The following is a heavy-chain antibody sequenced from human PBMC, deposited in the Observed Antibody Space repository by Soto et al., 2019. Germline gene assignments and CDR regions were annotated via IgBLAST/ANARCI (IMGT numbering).Heavy chain of an antibody. J-gene: IGHJ4*02. D-gene: IGHD4-17*01. Sequence: SETLSLTCAVSSGSISSSNWWSWVRQPPGKGLEWIGEIYHSRSTNYNPSLKSRVTISADTSRNQFSLMLSSVTAADTAVYYCARHAGTTVAPDSLFGNPKFVFWAFDYWGQGTLVTVSS. CDR3: ARHAGTTVAPDSLFGNPKFVFWAFDY. CDR2: IYHSRST. V-gene: IGHV4-4*02. CDR1: SGSISSSNW.